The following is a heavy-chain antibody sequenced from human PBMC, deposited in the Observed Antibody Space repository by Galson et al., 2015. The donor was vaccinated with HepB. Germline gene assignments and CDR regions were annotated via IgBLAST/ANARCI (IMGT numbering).Heavy chain of an antibody. Sequence: SLRLSCAASGFTFSSYGMHWVRQAPGKGLEWVAVISYDGSNKYYADSVKGRFTISRDNSKNTLYLQMNSLRAEDTAVYYCARTLDMVATSFPLDYWGQGTLVTVSS. V-gene: IGHV3-30*03. CDR3: ARTLDMVATSFPLDY. J-gene: IGHJ4*02. CDR2: ISYDGSNK. D-gene: IGHD5-12*01. CDR1: GFTFSSYG.